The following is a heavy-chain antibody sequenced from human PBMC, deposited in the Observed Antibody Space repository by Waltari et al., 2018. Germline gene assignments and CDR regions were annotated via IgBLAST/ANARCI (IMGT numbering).Heavy chain of an antibody. CDR1: GFPFRDHS. CDR3: ARDLGGPHDY. D-gene: IGHD6-25*01. J-gene: IGHJ4*02. CDR2: TRNKANSYTT. V-gene: IGHV3-72*01. Sequence: EVQLVESGGGLVQPGGSLRLSCSASGFPFRDHSIDWVRQAPGKGLEWVGRTRNKANSYTTEYAASVKGRFTISRDDSKNSLYLQMNSLKTEDTAVYYCARDLGGPHDYWGQGTLVTVSS.